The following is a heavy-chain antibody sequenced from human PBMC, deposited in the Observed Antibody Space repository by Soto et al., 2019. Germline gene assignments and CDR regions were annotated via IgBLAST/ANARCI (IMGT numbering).Heavy chain of an antibody. CDR3: ARGRGTVTTVTTHLDY. Sequence: QVQLQESGPGLVKPSQTLSLTCTVSGGSISSGGYYWSWIRQHPGKGLEWIGYIYYSGSTYYNPSLKSRVTISVDTSKNQSYLKLSSVTAADTAVYYCARGRGTVTTVTTHLDYWGQGTLVTVSS. CDR2: IYYSGST. D-gene: IGHD4-17*01. CDR1: GGSISSGGYY. V-gene: IGHV4-31*03. J-gene: IGHJ4*02.